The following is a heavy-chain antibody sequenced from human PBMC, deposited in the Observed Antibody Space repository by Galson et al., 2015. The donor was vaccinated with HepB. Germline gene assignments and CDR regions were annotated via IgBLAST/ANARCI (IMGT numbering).Heavy chain of an antibody. Sequence: SLRLSCAASGFTFSSYAMSWVRQAPGKGLEWVSAISGSGGSTYYADSVKGRFTISRDNSKNTLYLQMNSLRAEDTAVYYCARRYYDFLYYYYGMDVWGQGTTVTVSS. D-gene: IGHD3-3*01. J-gene: IGHJ6*02. V-gene: IGHV3-23*01. CDR3: ARRYYDFLYYYYGMDV. CDR2: ISGSGGST. CDR1: GFTFSSYA.